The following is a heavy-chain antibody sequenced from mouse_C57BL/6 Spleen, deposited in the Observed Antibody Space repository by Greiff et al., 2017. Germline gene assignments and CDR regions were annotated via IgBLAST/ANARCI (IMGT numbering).Heavy chain of an antibody. V-gene: IGHV1-69*01. J-gene: IGHJ2*01. Sequence: VQLQQPGAELVIPGASVKLSCKASGYTFTSYWMHWVKQRPGQGLEWIGEIDPSDSYTNYNQKFKGKSTLTVDKSSSTAYMQLSSLTSEDSAVYYCAREDYWGQGTTLTVSS. CDR1: GYTFTSYW. CDR3: AREDY. CDR2: IDPSDSYT.